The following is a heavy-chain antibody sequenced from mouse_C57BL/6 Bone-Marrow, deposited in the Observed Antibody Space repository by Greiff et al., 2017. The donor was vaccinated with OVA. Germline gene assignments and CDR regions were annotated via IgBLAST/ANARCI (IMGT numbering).Heavy chain of an antibody. D-gene: IGHD2-1*01. J-gene: IGHJ3*01. V-gene: IGHV1-64*01. Sequence: QVQLQQPGAELVKPGASVKLSCKASGYTFTSYWMHWVKQRPGQGLEWIGMIHPNSGSTNYNEKFKSKATLTVDKSSSTAYMQLSSLTSEDSAVYYCARGDGTGPPSWFAYWGQGTLVTVSA. CDR1: GYTFTSYW. CDR2: IHPNSGST. CDR3: ARGDGTGPPSWFAY.